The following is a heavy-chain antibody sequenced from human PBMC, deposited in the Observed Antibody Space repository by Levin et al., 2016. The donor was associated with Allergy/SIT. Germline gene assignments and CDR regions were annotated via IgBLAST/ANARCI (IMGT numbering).Heavy chain of an antibody. J-gene: IGHJ5*02. CDR3: ARDKVAATAGFDP. CDR2: IYHSGST. Sequence: VRQAPGKGLEWIGEIYHSGSTNYNPSLKSRVTISVDKSKNQFSLKLSSVTAADTAVYYCARDKVAATAGFDPWGPGNPGHRLL. V-gene: IGHV4-4*02. D-gene: IGHD2-15*01.